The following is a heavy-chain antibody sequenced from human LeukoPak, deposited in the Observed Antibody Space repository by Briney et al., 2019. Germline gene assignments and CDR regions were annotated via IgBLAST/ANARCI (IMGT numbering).Heavy chain of an antibody. J-gene: IGHJ4*02. Sequence: PGGSLRLSCAASGFTFSSYGMHWVRQAPGKGLEWVAVISYDGSNKYYADSVKGRFTISRDNSKNTLYLQMNSLRAEDTAVYYCAKDTLRYCSGGSCSYFDYWGQGTLVTVSS. CDR1: GFTFSSYG. CDR3: AKDTLRYCSGGSCSYFDY. V-gene: IGHV3-30*18. D-gene: IGHD2-15*01. CDR2: ISYDGSNK.